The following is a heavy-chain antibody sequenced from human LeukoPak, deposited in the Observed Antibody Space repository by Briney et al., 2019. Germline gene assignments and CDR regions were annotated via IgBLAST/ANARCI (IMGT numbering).Heavy chain of an antibody. CDR3: PRDGQWSSTSRYFDY. CDR2: ISSSSSYI. J-gene: IGHJ4*02. V-gene: IGHV3-21*01. CDR1: GFTFSSYS. Sequence: RAGGSLRLSCAASGFTFSSYSMNWLRQAPGKGLECVASISSSSSYIYYADSVEGRFTIYRDNDKNSLYLQINSLRAEDTAVYYCPRDGQWSSTSRYFDYWGQGTLVTVSS. D-gene: IGHD2-2*01.